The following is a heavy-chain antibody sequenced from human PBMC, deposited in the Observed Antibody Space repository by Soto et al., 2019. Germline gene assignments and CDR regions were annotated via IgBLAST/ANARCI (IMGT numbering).Heavy chain of an antibody. CDR2: IWYDGSNK. J-gene: IGHJ3*02. CDR3: ARGHNYYDSSGYYYVDAFDI. Sequence: GGSLRLSCAASGLTFSSYGMHWVRQAPGKGLEWVAVIWYDGSNKYYADSVKGRFTISRDNSKNTLYLQMNSLRAEDTAVYYCARGHNYYDSSGYYYVDAFDIWGQGTMVTVSS. CDR1: GLTFSSYG. D-gene: IGHD3-22*01. V-gene: IGHV3-33*01.